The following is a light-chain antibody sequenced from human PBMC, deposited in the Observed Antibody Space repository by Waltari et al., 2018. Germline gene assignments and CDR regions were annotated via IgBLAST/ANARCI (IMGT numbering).Light chain of an antibody. CDR3: QKYNTYPYT. Sequence: IDMTQSPSSLSASVGDRITVTCRASQDIGNFLAWYQQTPGKRPKLLIYAASTLQEGVPSRCSGSGSGTDFTLTVSNLQPEDVSTYYCQKYNTYPYTFGPGTKVDI. V-gene: IGKV1-27*01. CDR1: QDIGNF. J-gene: IGKJ3*01. CDR2: AAS.